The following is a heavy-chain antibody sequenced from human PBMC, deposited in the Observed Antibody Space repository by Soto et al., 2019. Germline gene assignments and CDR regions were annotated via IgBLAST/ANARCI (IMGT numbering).Heavy chain of an antibody. CDR1: GGTFSSYA. Sequence: QVQLVQSGAEVKKPGSSVKVSCKASGGTFSSYAISWVRQAPGQGLEWMGGIIPIFGTANYAQKFQGRVTIXXDXSXXTADMELSSLRSEDTAVYYCARVLVGRDGYNYFDYWGQGTLVTVSS. J-gene: IGHJ4*02. CDR2: IIPIFGTA. D-gene: IGHD5-12*01. CDR3: ARVLVGRDGYNYFDY. V-gene: IGHV1-69*12.